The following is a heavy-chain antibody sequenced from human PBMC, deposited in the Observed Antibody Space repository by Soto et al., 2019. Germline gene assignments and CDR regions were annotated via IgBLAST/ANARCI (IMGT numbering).Heavy chain of an antibody. V-gene: IGHV4-38-2*01. CDR2: IFHTGTT. Sequence: SETLPLTCAVSGDSIISIYHWAWIRQPPGRSLEWIANIFHTGTTYYTPSLKSRVTISVDTSKNQFSLKLSSVTAADTAVYYCARGLLWFGYPRVPYGMDVWGQGTTVTVSS. CDR3: ARGLLWFGYPRVPYGMDV. D-gene: IGHD3-10*01. J-gene: IGHJ6*02. CDR1: GDSIISIYH.